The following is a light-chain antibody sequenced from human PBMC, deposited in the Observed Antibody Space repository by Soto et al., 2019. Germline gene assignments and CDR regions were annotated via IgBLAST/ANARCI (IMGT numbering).Light chain of an antibody. CDR2: GAS. CDR1: QSVSSR. CDR3: QQYDAWPT. Sequence: ILMTQAPFSLSVSAGERATLSCRASQSVSSRLAWYQQKPGQAPRLLIYGASTRATGIPARFSDSGSGTEFTLTISSPQSEDFAVYYCQQYDAWPTFGQGTKVDIK. V-gene: IGKV3-15*01. J-gene: IGKJ1*01.